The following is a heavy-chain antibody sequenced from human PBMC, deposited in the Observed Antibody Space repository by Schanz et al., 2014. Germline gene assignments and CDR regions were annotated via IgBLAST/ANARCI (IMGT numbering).Heavy chain of an antibody. CDR1: GFTFSTTW. CDR2: VWSDGNTK. V-gene: IGHV3-33*08. J-gene: IGHJ6*03. Sequence: VQLVESGGGLIKPGGSLRLSCLASGFTFSTTWMNWVRQAPGKGPEWVALVWSDGNTKYYVDSVKGRFTISRDNSMNTLHLQMDGLRAEDTAAYYCARGGSSGYDFSIYYMDVWGKGTTVTVSS. D-gene: IGHD5-12*01. CDR3: ARGGSSGYDFSIYYMDV.